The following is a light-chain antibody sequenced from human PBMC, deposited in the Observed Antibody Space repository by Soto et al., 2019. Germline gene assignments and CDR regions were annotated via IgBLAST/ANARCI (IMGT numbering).Light chain of an antibody. CDR1: QSISTY. CDR3: QQSYNTQPT. J-gene: IGKJ4*01. Sequence: DIQLTQSTSSLSASAGDGVTITCRASQSISTYLNWYQQKPGKAPSLLIYAASSLHSGVPSRFRGSGSGTDFTLSISDLQPEDFAIYFCQQSYNTQPTFGGGTKVDIK. CDR2: AAS. V-gene: IGKV1-39*01.